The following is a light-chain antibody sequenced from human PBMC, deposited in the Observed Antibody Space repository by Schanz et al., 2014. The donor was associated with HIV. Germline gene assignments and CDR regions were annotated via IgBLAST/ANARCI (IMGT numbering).Light chain of an antibody. CDR1: SSDVGGYNY. CDR3: SSYTGDNKGV. Sequence: QSALTQPASVSGSPGQSITISCTGTSSDVGGYNYVSWYQQHPGKAPKLMIFDVTDRPSGVPDRFSGSKSGRTASLTVSGLQAEDEAVYYCSSYTGDNKGVFGGGTKLTVL. J-gene: IGLJ3*02. CDR2: DVT. V-gene: IGLV2-14*03.